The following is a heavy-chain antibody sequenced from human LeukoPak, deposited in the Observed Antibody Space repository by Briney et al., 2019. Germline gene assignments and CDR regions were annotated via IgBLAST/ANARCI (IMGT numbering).Heavy chain of an antibody. D-gene: IGHD4-17*01. Sequence: QPGRSLRLSCAASGFTFSSYAMHWVRQAPGKGLEWVAVISYDGSNKYYADSVKGRFTISRDNSKNTLYLQMNSLGAEDTAVYYCARSLPVTTVSSLDYWGQGTLVTVSS. CDR1: GFTFSSYA. CDR2: ISYDGSNK. CDR3: ARSLPVTTVSSLDY. V-gene: IGHV3-30-3*01. J-gene: IGHJ4*02.